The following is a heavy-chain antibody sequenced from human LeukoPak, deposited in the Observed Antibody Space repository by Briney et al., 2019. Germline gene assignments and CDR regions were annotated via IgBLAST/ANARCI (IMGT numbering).Heavy chain of an antibody. CDR2: INPNSGGT. CDR1: GYTFTGYY. V-gene: IGHV1-2*02. D-gene: IGHD5-18*01. J-gene: IGHJ4*02. CDR3: ARSSYSYAAYFDY. Sequence: ASVKVSCKAPGYTFTGYYMHWVRQAPGQGLEWTGWINPNSGGTNYAQKFQGRVTMTRDTSISTAYMELSRLRSDDTAVYYCARSSYSYAAYFDYWGQGTLITVSA.